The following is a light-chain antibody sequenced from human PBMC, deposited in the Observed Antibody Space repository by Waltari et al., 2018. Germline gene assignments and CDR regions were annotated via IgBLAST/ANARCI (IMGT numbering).Light chain of an antibody. CDR2: NDD. CDR1: RSNIEAAYV. Sequence: QSVLTQPPSVSGAPGQTVIISCTGSRSNIEAAYVHWFRQFPGAAPKLLIFNDDNRPSGVPDRFSGSKSAPSASLAITGLQADDEADYYCQSYDSSLRSKMFGGGTKLTVL. J-gene: IGLJ3*02. V-gene: IGLV1-40*01. CDR3: QSYDSSLRSKM.